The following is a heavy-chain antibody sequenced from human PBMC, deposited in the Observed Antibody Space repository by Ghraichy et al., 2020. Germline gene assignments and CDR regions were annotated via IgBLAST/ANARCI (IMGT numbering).Heavy chain of an antibody. Sequence: GGSLRLSCAASGFAFGSYAMHWVRQTPVKGLEWVALIWFDGSKTFYADSVKGRFTISRDRSDNTVSLQMNSLRAEDTAVYYCARAGHGSNHYFGLDVWGQGATVTVSS. D-gene: IGHD1-1*01. J-gene: IGHJ6*02. CDR2: IWFDGSKT. CDR3: ARAGHGSNHYFGLDV. V-gene: IGHV3-33*01. CDR1: GFAFGSYA.